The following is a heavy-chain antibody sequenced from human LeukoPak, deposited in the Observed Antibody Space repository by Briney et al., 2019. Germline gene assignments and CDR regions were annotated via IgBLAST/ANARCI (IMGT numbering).Heavy chain of an antibody. D-gene: IGHD3-3*01. CDR1: GYSISSGYY. Sequence: SETLSLTCPVSGYSISSGYYWGWIRQPPGKGLAWIGSIYHSGSTYYNPSLKSRVTISVDTSKNQFSLKLSSVTAADTAVYYCARGLTIFGVVTLTPNDYWGQGTLVTVSS. J-gene: IGHJ4*02. CDR2: IYHSGST. CDR3: ARGLTIFGVVTLTPNDY. V-gene: IGHV4-38-2*02.